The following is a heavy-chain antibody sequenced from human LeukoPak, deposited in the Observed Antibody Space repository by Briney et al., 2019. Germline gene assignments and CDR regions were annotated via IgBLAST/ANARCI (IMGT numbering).Heavy chain of an antibody. CDR3: AREDSSSFGYWFDP. Sequence: PGGSLRLSCAASGFTFSTYSMTWVRQAPGKGLEWVSSITSSSSYIYYADSVKGRFTISRDNAKNSLYLQMNSLRAEDTAVYYCAREDSSSFGYWFDPWGQGTLVTVSS. J-gene: IGHJ5*02. D-gene: IGHD6-13*01. V-gene: IGHV3-21*01. CDR1: GFTFSTYS. CDR2: ITSSSSYI.